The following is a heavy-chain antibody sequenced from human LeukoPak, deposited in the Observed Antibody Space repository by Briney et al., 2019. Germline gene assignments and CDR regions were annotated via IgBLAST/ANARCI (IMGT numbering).Heavy chain of an antibody. Sequence: PGGSLRLSCAASGFTFSSYNMNWVRQAPGKGLEWVSYISSSNSTIYYADSLKGRFTISRDNAKNSLYLQMNSLRAEDTAVYYCARGGHYYDSSFDYWGQGTLVTVSS. CDR3: ARGGHYYDSSFDY. D-gene: IGHD3-22*01. V-gene: IGHV3-48*04. CDR1: GFTFSSYN. J-gene: IGHJ4*02. CDR2: ISSSNSTI.